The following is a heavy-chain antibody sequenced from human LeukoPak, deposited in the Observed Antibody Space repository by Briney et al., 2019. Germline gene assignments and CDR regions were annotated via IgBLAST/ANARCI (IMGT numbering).Heavy chain of an antibody. D-gene: IGHD3-10*01. J-gene: IGHJ6*04. CDR3: ARLARLTLMRGVTGYHSLDV. V-gene: IGHV4-61*01. Sequence: SETLSLTCAVSGFSISSGYYWSWIRQSPGGGLEWIGYIYYSGTTNYNPSLRSRLIMSVDTSKNQFSLKLISVTAADTAVYYCARLARLTLMRGVTGYHSLDVWGKGTKVTVSS. CDR2: IYYSGTT. CDR1: GFSISSGYY.